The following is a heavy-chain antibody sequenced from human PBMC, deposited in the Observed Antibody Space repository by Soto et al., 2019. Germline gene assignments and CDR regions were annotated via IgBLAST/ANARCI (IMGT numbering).Heavy chain of an antibody. V-gene: IGHV4-59*08. Sequence: QVQLQESGPGLVKPSETLSLTCTVSGGTISSWYWSWIRQPPGKGLEWIGYIYYSGSTNCNPSLKSRVTISVDTSKNQFPRKLSSVTAADTAVYDCARRYGSAIDYWGQGTLVTVSS. J-gene: IGHJ4*02. D-gene: IGHD1-26*01. CDR1: GGTISSWY. CDR2: IYYSGST. CDR3: ARRYGSAIDY.